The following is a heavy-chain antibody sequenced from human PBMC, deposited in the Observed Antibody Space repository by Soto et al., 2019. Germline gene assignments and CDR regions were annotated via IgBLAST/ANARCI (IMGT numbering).Heavy chain of an antibody. CDR2: IYYSGST. CDR1: GGSISSGGYY. J-gene: IGHJ6*02. D-gene: IGHD6-13*01. V-gene: IGHV4-31*03. Sequence: SETLSLTCTVSGGSISSGGYYWSWIRQHPGKGLEWIGYIYYSGSTYYNPSLKSRVTISVDTSKNQFSLKLSSVTAADTAVYYCARDYWGSSWYDKYYYYGMDVWGQGTTVTAP. CDR3: ARDYWGSSWYDKYYYYGMDV.